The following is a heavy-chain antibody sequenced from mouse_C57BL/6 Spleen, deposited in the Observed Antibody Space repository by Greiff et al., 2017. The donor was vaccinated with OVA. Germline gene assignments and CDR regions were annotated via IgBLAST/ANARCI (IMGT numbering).Heavy chain of an antibody. V-gene: IGHV1-52*01. CDR2: IDPSDSET. CDR1: GYTFTSYW. CDR3: AKWGSDYYAMDY. Sequence: VKLQQPGAELVRPGSSVKLSCKASGYTFTSYWMHWVKQRPIQGLEWIGNIDPSDSETHYNQKFKDKATLTVDKSSSTAYMQLSSQTSEDSAVYYCAKWGSDYYAMDYWGQGTSVTVSS. J-gene: IGHJ4*01.